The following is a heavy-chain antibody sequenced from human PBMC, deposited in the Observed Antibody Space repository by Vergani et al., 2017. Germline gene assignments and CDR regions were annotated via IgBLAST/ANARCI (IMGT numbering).Heavy chain of an antibody. Sequence: QVQLQESGPGLVKPSQTLSLTCTVSGGSISSGDYYWSWIRQPPGKGLEWIGYTYYSGSTYYNPSLKRRVTRSVDTSKNQLSLTLSSVTAADTAVYYCERGYYYGSGSYYNAGLDYWGQGTLVTVSS. V-gene: IGHV4-30-4*01. CDR3: ERGYYYGSGSYYNAGLDY. J-gene: IGHJ4*02. CDR2: TYYSGST. D-gene: IGHD3-10*01. CDR1: GGSISSGDYY.